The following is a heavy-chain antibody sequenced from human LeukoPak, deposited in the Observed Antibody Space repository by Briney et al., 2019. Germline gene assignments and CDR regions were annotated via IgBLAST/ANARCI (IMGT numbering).Heavy chain of an antibody. Sequence: GGSLRLSCAASGFPFSTYWITWVRQAPGKGLEWVANIKNDGSEKYYVDSVKGRFTISRDNAENSLFLQMNSLRVEDTAIYYCTRDSGLTGYDLLDYWGQGTLVTISS. CDR2: IKNDGSEK. D-gene: IGHD5-12*01. CDR1: GFPFSTYW. CDR3: TRDSGLTGYDLLDY. J-gene: IGHJ4*02. V-gene: IGHV3-7*01.